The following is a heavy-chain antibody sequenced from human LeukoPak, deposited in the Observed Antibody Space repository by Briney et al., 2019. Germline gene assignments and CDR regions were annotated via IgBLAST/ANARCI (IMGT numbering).Heavy chain of an antibody. D-gene: IGHD3-10*01. J-gene: IGHJ6*03. CDR1: GYTFTGYY. CDR3: ARVYGSGSYRGDYYYYMDV. Sequence: ASVKVSCKASGYTFTGYYMHWVRQAPGQGLEWMGWINPNSGGTNYAQKFQGRVTMTRDTSISTAYMELSSLRSEDTAVYYCARVYGSGSYRGDYYYYMDVWGKGTTVTISS. CDR2: INPNSGGT. V-gene: IGHV1-2*02.